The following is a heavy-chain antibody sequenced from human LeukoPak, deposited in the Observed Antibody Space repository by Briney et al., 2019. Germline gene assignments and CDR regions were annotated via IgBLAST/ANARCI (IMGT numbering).Heavy chain of an antibody. J-gene: IGHJ4*02. CDR1: GFTFSNYA. CDR2: ISHSGGTT. CDR3: ARSLPFPRGYLDY. Sequence: GGSLRLSCAASGFTFSNYAMSWVRRGPGKGLEWISIISHSGGTTIYADSVKGRFTISRDNSKNTLYLQMNSLRADDTAVYYCARSLPFPRGYLDYWGQGTLVTVSS. V-gene: IGHV3-23*01. D-gene: IGHD2-21*02.